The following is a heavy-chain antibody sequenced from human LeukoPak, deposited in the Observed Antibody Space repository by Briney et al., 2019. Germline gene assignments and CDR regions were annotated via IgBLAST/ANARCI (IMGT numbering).Heavy chain of an antibody. CDR3: AKATVVTPWYYYGMDV. Sequence: GGSLRLSCAASGFTFSSYAMSWVRQAPGKGLEWVSAISGSGGSTYYADSVKGRFTISRDNSKNTLYLQMNSLRAEDTAVYYCAKATVVTPWYYYGMDVWGQGTTVTVSS. CDR1: GFTFSSYA. V-gene: IGHV3-23*01. J-gene: IGHJ6*02. D-gene: IGHD4-23*01. CDR2: ISGSGGST.